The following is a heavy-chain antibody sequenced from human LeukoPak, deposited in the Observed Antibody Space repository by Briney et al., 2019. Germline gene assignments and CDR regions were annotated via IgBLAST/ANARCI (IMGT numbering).Heavy chain of an antibody. CDR3: AGQWLARVGYFDY. CDR1: GGSFSGYY. V-gene: IGHV4-34*01. J-gene: IGHJ4*02. D-gene: IGHD6-19*01. Sequence: SETLSLTCAVYGGSFSGYYWTWIRRPPGKGLEWIGEINHRGSTNYNPSLKSRVTISVDTSKNHFSLKLSSVTAADTAVYYCAGQWLARVGYFDYWGQGTLVTVSS. CDR2: INHRGST.